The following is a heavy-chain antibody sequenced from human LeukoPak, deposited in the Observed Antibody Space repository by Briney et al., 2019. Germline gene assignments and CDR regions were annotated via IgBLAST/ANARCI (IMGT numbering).Heavy chain of an antibody. J-gene: IGHJ6*03. Sequence: SSETLSLTCAVYGGSFSGYYWSWIRQPPGKGLEWIGEINHSGSTNYNPSLKSRVTISVDTSKNQFSLKLSSVTAADTAVYYCARLSTRYSSGWYDYYYYMDVWGKGTTVTISS. CDR3: ARLSTRYSSGWYDYYYYMDV. D-gene: IGHD6-19*01. V-gene: IGHV4-34*01. CDR1: GGSFSGYY. CDR2: INHSGST.